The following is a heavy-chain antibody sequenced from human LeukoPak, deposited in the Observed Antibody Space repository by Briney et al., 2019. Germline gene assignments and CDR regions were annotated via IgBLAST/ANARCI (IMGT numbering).Heavy chain of an antibody. V-gene: IGHV3-21*01. CDR1: GFTFSSYS. Sequence: GGSLTLSCAASGFTFSSYSMNWVRQAPGKGLEWVSSISSSSSYIYYADSVKGRFTISRDNAKNSLYLQMNSLRAEDTAVYYCARDPSSIAARPNYWGQGTLVTVSS. D-gene: IGHD6-6*01. CDR3: ARDPSSIAARPNY. J-gene: IGHJ4*02. CDR2: ISSSSSYI.